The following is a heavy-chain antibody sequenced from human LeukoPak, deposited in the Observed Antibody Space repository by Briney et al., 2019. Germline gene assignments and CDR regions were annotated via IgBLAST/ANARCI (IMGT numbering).Heavy chain of an antibody. J-gene: IGHJ6*02. V-gene: IGHV3-11*01. CDR1: GFTFSDYY. D-gene: IGHD3-9*01. CDR3: ARDRSSYYDILTGYYHHYYYYYGMDV. CDR2: ISSSGSTI. Sequence: PGGSLRLSCAASGFTFSDYYMSWIRQAPGKGLEWVSYISSSGSTIYYADSVMGRFTISRDNAKNSLYLQMNSLRAEDTAVYYCARDRSSYYDILTGYYHHYYYYYGMDVWGQGTTVTVSS.